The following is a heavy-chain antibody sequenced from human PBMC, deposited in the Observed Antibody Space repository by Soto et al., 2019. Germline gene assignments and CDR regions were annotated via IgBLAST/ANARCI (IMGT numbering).Heavy chain of an antibody. D-gene: IGHD2-2*01. CDR1: GYTFTSYG. J-gene: IGHJ4*02. CDR2: ISAYNGNT. V-gene: IGHV1-18*01. CDR3: ARDLPKSIVVVPAATTDY. Sequence: ASVKVSCKASGYTFTSYGISWVRQAPGQGLEWMGWISAYNGNTNYAQKLQGRVTMTTDTSTSTAYMELRSLRSDDTAVYYCARDLPKSIVVVPAATTDYWGQGTLVTVSS.